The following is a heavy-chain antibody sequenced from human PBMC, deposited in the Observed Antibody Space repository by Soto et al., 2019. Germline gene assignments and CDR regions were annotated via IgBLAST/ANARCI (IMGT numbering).Heavy chain of an antibody. CDR1: GYTFTRYA. V-gene: IGHV1-3*01. CDR3: ARDCGSPRCHYALPTFDY. D-gene: IGHD2-2*01. Sequence: QVQLVQSGAEVKKPGASVRVSCEASGYTFTRYAIHWVRQAPGQSLEWMGWVNAGSGETHYSEKFQGRVTSTRDTSATTAYVEVSSLRSEDTAVYYCARDCGSPRCHYALPTFDYWGQGTLVTVSS. CDR2: VNAGSGET. J-gene: IGHJ4*02.